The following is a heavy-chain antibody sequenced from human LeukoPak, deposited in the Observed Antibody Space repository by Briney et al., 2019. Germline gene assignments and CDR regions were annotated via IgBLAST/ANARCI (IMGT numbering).Heavy chain of an antibody. Sequence: GGSLRLSCAASGFTFSSFEMNWVRQAPGKGLEWISYISNSGGTIYYPDPVKGRFTISRDDAKNSLYLQMNSLRAEDTAVYYCARSWSRKAPFDYWGQGTLVTVSS. CDR1: GFTFSSFE. J-gene: IGHJ4*02. D-gene: IGHD2-8*02. CDR3: ARSWSRKAPFDY. CDR2: ISNSGGTI. V-gene: IGHV3-48*03.